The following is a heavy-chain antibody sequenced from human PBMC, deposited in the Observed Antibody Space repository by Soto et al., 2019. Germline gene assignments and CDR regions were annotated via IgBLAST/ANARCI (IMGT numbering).Heavy chain of an antibody. CDR3: ARLPTDRGYYYYYYGMDV. J-gene: IGHJ6*02. Sequence: GESLKISCKGSGYSFTSYWIGWVRQMPGKGLEWMGIIYPGDSDTRYSPSFQGQVTISADRSISTAYLQWSSLKASDTAMYYCARLPTDRGYYYYYYGMDVWGQGTTVTV. CDR1: GYSFTSYW. D-gene: IGHD3-10*01. CDR2: IYPGDSDT. V-gene: IGHV5-51*01.